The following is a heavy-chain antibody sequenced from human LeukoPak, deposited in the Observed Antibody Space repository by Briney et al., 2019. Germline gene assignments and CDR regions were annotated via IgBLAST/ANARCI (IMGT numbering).Heavy chain of an antibody. J-gene: IGHJ4*02. Sequence: GESLKISCQGSGYNFGSHWIGWVRQMPGKGLEWIGIIYPGDSEIRLTPSFQGQVTLSVDNSINTAYLQWSSLKASDAAMFYCARTVKQTFFFEHWGQGTPISVSS. CDR3: ARTVKQTFFFEH. D-gene: IGHD3-10*01. CDR1: GYNFGSHW. V-gene: IGHV5-51*01. CDR2: IYPGDSEI.